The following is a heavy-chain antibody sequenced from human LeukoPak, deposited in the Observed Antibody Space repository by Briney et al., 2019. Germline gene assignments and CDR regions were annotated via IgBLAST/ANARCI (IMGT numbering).Heavy chain of an antibody. D-gene: IGHD1-26*01. CDR1: GFTLSSYE. V-gene: IGHV3-30*04. CDR3: ARAALSGSYVDY. J-gene: IGHJ4*02. CDR2: ISYDGSNK. Sequence: PGGSLRLSCAASGFTLSSYEMNWVRQAPGKGLEWVAVISYDGSNKYYADSVKGRFTISRDNSKNTLYLQMNSLRAEDTAVYYCARAALSGSYVDYWGQGTLVTVSS.